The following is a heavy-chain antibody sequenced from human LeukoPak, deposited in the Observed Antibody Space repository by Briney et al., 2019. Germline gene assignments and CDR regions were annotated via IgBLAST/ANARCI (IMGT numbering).Heavy chain of an antibody. CDR2: IYSGGTT. D-gene: IGHD1-26*01. CDR3: ARISPIVGATNAFDI. Sequence: GGSLRLSCAASGFTDSSNYMSWVRQAPGKGLEWVSIIYSGGTTYYADSVKGRFTISRDNSKNTLHLQMNSLRAEDTAVYYCARISPIVGATNAFDIWGQGTLVTVSS. V-gene: IGHV3-53*01. J-gene: IGHJ3*02. CDR1: GFTDSSNY.